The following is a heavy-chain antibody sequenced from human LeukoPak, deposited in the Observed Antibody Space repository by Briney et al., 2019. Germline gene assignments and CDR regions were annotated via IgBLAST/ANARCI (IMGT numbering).Heavy chain of an antibody. D-gene: IGHD3-22*01. V-gene: IGHV3-11*06. Sequence: GGSLRLSCAASGFTFSDYYMSWIRQAPGKGLEWVSYISSSSSYTNYADSVKGRFTISRDNAKNSLYLQMNSLRAEDTAVYYCARRWYYYDSSGYPLAFGIWGQGTMVTVSS. CDR1: GFTFSDYY. CDR2: ISSSSSYT. CDR3: ARRWYYYDSSGYPLAFGI. J-gene: IGHJ3*02.